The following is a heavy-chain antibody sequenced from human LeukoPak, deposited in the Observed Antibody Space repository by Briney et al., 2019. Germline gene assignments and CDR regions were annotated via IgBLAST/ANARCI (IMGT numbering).Heavy chain of an antibody. Sequence: PGGSLRLSCAVSGFTFSNYAMSWVRQAPGKGLEWVSAISGSGGSTYYADSVKGRFTISRDNSKNTLYLQMNSLRAEDTAVYYCAKVPDAHSGWYNWFDPWGQGTLVTVSS. V-gene: IGHV3-23*01. D-gene: IGHD6-19*01. CDR1: GFTFSNYA. CDR2: ISGSGGST. CDR3: AKVPDAHSGWYNWFDP. J-gene: IGHJ5*02.